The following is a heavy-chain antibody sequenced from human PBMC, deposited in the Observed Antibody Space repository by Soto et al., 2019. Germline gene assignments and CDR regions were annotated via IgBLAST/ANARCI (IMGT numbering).Heavy chain of an antibody. Sequence: GGPLRLSCAASGFPFSPHATRWVRQAPEKGLERVSAISGSGGSTYDAASVEGRFIISRDNAENSLYLQMNSLRAEDTAVYYCVRHTGPDCYSIGYWGLGTLVTVSS. V-gene: IGHV3-23*01. J-gene: IGHJ4*02. CDR2: ISGSGGST. CDR1: GFPFSPHA. D-gene: IGHD2-21*02. CDR3: VRHTGPDCYSIGY.